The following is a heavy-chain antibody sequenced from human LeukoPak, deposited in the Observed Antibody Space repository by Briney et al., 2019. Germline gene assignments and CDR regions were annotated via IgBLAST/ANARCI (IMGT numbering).Heavy chain of an antibody. CDR2: IYYSGST. CDR3: ARSPRGGTKTYFDY. J-gene: IGHJ4*02. V-gene: IGHV4-59*01. Sequence: SETLSLTCTDSGGPISNYYWSWIRQPPGKGLEWIGYIYYSGSTNYNPSLKSRVTISVDTSKNQFSLRLSSVTATDTAVYYCARSPRGGTKTYFDYWGQGTLVTVSP. CDR1: GGPISNYY. D-gene: IGHD1-14*01.